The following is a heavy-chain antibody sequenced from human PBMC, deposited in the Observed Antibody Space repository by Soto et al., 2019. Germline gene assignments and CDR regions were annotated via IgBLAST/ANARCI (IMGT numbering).Heavy chain of an antibody. J-gene: IGHJ6*02. V-gene: IGHV2-70*01. CDR3: ARAYYYGSGRIDYGMDV. CDR1: GYSLSTSGMC. D-gene: IGHD3-10*01. CDR2: IDWDDDK. Sequence: SGPTLVNPTHTLTLTCTFSGYSLSTSGMCVSWIRQPPGKALEWLALIDWDDDKYYSTSLKTRLTISKDTSKNQVVLTMTNMDPVDTATYYCARAYYYGSGRIDYGMDVWGQGTTVTVSS.